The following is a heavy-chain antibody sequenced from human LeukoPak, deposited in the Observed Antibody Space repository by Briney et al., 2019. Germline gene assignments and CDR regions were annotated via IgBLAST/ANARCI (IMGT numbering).Heavy chain of an antibody. V-gene: IGHV4-39*01. Sequence: ASETLSLTCTVSGGSISCSSYYWGWIRQPPGKGLEWIGSIYYSGSTYYDPSLKSRVTISADTSKNQFSLKLSSVTAADTAVYYCARRGYYDSSGYPEIAPFDYWGQGTLVTVSS. J-gene: IGHJ4*02. CDR2: IYYSGST. CDR1: GGSISCSSYY. CDR3: ARRGYYDSSGYPEIAPFDY. D-gene: IGHD3-22*01.